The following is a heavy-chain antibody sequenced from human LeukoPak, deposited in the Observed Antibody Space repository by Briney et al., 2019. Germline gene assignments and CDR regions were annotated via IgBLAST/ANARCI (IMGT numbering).Heavy chain of an antibody. CDR3: ARDAGDYYDSYPYGMDV. V-gene: IGHV1-2*04. D-gene: IGHD3-22*01. CDR1: GYTFTGYY. CDR2: INPNSGGT. Sequence: ASAKVSCKASGYTFTGYYMHWVRQAPGQGIEWMGWINPNSGGTNYAQKFQGWVTMTRDTSISTAYMELSRLRSDDTAVYYCARDAGDYYDSYPYGMDVWGQGTTVTVSS. J-gene: IGHJ6*02.